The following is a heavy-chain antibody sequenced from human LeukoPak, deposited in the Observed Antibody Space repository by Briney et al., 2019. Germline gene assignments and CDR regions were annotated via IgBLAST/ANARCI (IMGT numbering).Heavy chain of an antibody. CDR1: GFTFSSYA. D-gene: IGHD6-19*01. CDR2: ISGSGGST. J-gene: IGHJ4*02. Sequence: PGGSLRLFCAASGFTFSSYAMSWVRQAPGKGLEWVSVISGSGGSTYYADSVKGRFTISRDNSKNTLYLQMNSLRAEDTAVYYCAKDRASEYSSGWPFDYWGQGTLVTVSS. CDR3: AKDRASEYSSGWPFDY. V-gene: IGHV3-23*01.